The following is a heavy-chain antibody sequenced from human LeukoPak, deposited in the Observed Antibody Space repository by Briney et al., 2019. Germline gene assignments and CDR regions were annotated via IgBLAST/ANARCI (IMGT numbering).Heavy chain of an antibody. CDR2: ISSSSNAM. Sequence: GGSLRLSCAVSGFTFSDYSMNWVRQGPAQGLEWLSYISSSSNAMDYADSVKGRFTISRDNAKKSLYLQMNSLRAEDTAVYYCARRFDYWGRGTLATVSS. CDR1: GFTFSDYS. CDR3: ARRFDY. J-gene: IGHJ4*02. V-gene: IGHV3-48*01.